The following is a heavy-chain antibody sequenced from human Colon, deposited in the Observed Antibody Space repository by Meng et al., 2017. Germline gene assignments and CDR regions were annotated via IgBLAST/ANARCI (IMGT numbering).Heavy chain of an antibody. J-gene: IGHJ4*02. CDR2: TYYRSEWQN. CDR1: GDSVSSNRAL. V-gene: IGHV6-1*01. CDR3: TTWYGEY. D-gene: IGHD3-10*01. Sequence: QVQLPQSGPGLVNPSQTLSLTCAISGDSVSSNRALWHWVRQSPSRGLEWLGQTYYRSEWQNHYGVSVKSRITINADTSRNHFSLHLNSVTPEDTAVYYCTTWYGEYWGQGTLVTVSS.